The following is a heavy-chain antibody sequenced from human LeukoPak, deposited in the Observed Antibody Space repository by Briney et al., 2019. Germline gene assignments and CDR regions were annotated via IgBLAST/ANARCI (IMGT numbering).Heavy chain of an antibody. J-gene: IGHJ4*02. V-gene: IGHV3-21*01. CDR1: GFTFSSYS. D-gene: IGHD1-1*01. CDR3: ARSTAGFDY. CDR2: ISSSSSYI. Sequence: GGSLRLSCAASGFTFSSYSMNWVRQAPGKGLEWVSSISSSSSYIYYADLVKGRFTISRDNAKNSLYLQMNSLRVEDTAVYYCARSTAGFDYWGQGTLVTVSS.